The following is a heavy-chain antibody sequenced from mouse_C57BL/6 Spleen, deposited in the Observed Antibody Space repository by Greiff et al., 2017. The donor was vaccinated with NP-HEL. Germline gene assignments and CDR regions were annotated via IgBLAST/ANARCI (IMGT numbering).Heavy chain of an antibody. CDR1: GFSLSTSGMG. D-gene: IGHD1-1*01. CDR2: IYWDDDK. V-gene: IGHV8-12*01. Sequence: QVTLKECGPGILQSSQTLSLTCSFSGFSLSTSGMGVSWIHQPSGKGLEWLAHIYWDDDKRYNPSLKSRLTISKDTSRNQVFLKITSVDTADTATYYCARSGDYYGSSYFDYWGQGTTLTVSS. J-gene: IGHJ2*01. CDR3: ARSGDYYGSSYFDY.